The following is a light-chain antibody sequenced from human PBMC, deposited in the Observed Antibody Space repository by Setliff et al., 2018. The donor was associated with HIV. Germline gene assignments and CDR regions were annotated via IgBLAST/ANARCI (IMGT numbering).Light chain of an antibody. Sequence: QSVLTQPASVSGSPGQSITISCTGTSSDVGSYNLVSWYQQHPGKAPKLMIYEVSKRPSGVSNRFSGSKSGSTASLTISGLQAEDEADYYCCSYAGSSTYVFGTGIKVTVL. CDR2: EVS. V-gene: IGLV2-23*02. CDR1: SSDVGSYNL. J-gene: IGLJ1*01. CDR3: CSYAGSSTYV.